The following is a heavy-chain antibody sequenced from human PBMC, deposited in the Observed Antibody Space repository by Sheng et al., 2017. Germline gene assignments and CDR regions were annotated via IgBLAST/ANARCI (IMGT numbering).Heavy chain of an antibody. V-gene: IGHV1-69*04. CDR3: AREWGLYDGYLSGFDP. D-gene: IGHD3-22*01. J-gene: IGHJ5*02. CDR2: IIPILGIA. CDR1: GGTFSSYA. Sequence: QVQLVQSGAEVKKPGSSVKVSCKASGGTFSSYAISWVRQAPGQGLEWMGGIIPILGIANYAQKFQGRVTITADKSTSTAYMELSSLRSEDTAVYYCAREWGLYDGYLSGFDPWGQGTLVTVSS.